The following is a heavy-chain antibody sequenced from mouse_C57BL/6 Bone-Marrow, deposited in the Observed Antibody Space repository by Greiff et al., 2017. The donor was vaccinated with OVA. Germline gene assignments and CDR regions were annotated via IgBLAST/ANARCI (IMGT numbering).Heavy chain of an antibody. CDR1: GFNIKDDY. CDR3: TAYGNYAGVDY. J-gene: IGHJ2*01. CDR2: IDPENGDT. Sequence: EVQVVESGAELVRPGASVKLSCTASGFNIKDDYMHWVKQRPEQGLEWIGWIDPENGDTEYASKFQGKATITADTSSNTAYLQLSSLTSEDTAVYYCTAYGNYAGVDYWGQGTTLTVSS. V-gene: IGHV14-4*01. D-gene: IGHD2-1*01.